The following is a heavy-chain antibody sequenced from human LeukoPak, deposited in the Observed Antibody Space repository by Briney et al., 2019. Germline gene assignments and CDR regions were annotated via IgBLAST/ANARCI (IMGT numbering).Heavy chain of an antibody. Sequence: GGSLRLSCAASGFTFSSYAMSWVRQAPGKGLEWVSTIRGSGGGTYYADSVKGRFTISRDNSKNTLYLQMNSLRDEDTALYYCAKAGIGVVGYFDYWGQGTLVTVS. D-gene: IGHD6-19*01. CDR3: AKAGIGVVGYFDY. J-gene: IGHJ4*02. CDR2: IRGSGGGT. CDR1: GFTFSSYA. V-gene: IGHV3-23*01.